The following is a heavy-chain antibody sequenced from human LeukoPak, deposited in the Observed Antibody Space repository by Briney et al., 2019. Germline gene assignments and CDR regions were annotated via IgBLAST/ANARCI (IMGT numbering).Heavy chain of an antibody. Sequence: GGSLRLSCAASGFTFTCCWMSWVRQAPGKGLEWVASIKQDGREKFYADSVKGRFTISRDNAKNSLYLQMNSLRAEDTAVYYCARVPGVTRYFDHWGQGNLVTVSS. J-gene: IGHJ4*02. V-gene: IGHV3-7*01. CDR2: IKQDGREK. CDR3: ARVPGVTRYFDH. CDR1: GFTFTCCW. D-gene: IGHD4-23*01.